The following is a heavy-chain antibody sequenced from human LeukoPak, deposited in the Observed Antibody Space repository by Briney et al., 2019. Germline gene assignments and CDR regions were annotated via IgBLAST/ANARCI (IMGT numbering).Heavy chain of an antibody. CDR3: AVVVVVAAHQVY. CDR1: GFTFSSYE. J-gene: IGHJ4*02. CDR2: ISSSGSTI. Sequence: PGGSLRLSCAASGFTFSSYEMNWVRQAPGKGLEWVSCISSSGSTIYYADSVKGRFTISRDNAKNSLYLQMNSLRAEDTAVYYCAVVVVVAAHQVYWGQGTLVTVSS. D-gene: IGHD2-15*01. V-gene: IGHV3-48*03.